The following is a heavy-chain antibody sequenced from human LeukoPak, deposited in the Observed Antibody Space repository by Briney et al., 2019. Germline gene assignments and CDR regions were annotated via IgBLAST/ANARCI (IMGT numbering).Heavy chain of an antibody. CDR2: ISYDGSNK. CDR3: AKESGTTFHYYNNAMDV. D-gene: IGHD1-1*01. J-gene: IGHJ6*02. Sequence: GRSLRLSCAASGFIFSSYGMHWVRQAPGKGLEWVAVISYDGSNKYYADSVKGRFTISRDNSKNTLYLQMNSLRAEDTAVYYCAKESGTTFHYYNNAMDVWGQGTTVTVSS. CDR1: GFIFSSYG. V-gene: IGHV3-30*18.